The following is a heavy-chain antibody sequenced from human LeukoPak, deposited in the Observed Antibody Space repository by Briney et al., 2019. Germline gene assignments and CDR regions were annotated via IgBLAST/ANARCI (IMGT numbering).Heavy chain of an antibody. CDR3: ARPRYCRSTSCPDAFDI. CDR1: GGTFSSYA. CDR2: IIPIFGTA. D-gene: IGHD2-2*01. V-gene: IGHV1-69*01. Sequence: SVKVSCKASGGTFSSYAISRVRQAPGQGLEWMGGIIPIFGTANYAQKFQGRVTITADESTSTAYMELSSLRSEDTAVYYCARPRYCRSTSCPDAFDIWGQGTMVTVSS. J-gene: IGHJ3*02.